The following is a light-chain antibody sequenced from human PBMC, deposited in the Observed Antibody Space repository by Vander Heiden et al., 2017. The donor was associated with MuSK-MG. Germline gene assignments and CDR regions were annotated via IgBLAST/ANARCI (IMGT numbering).Light chain of an antibody. CDR1: QGISNY. V-gene: IGKV1-27*01. Sequence: DIQMTQSPSSLSASVGDRVTITCWASQGISNYLAWYQQKPGKVPKLLIYAASTLQSGVPSRFSGSGSGTDFTLTISSLQPEDVATYYCQKYNSAPPVTFGGGTKVEIK. J-gene: IGKJ4*01. CDR2: AAS. CDR3: QKYNSAPPVT.